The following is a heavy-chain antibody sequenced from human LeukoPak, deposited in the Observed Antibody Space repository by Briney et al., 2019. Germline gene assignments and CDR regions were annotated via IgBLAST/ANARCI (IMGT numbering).Heavy chain of an antibody. CDR2: GYTSGST. Sequence: SETLSLTCTVSGGSISSGTYYWNWIRQPAGKGPEWIGRGYTSGSTNYNPSLKSRVTISLDTSKNQFSLKLGSVTAADTAVYYCARDLRYYGSGSYYSFVAFDYWGQGTLVTVSS. V-gene: IGHV4-61*02. D-gene: IGHD3-10*01. J-gene: IGHJ4*02. CDR1: GGSISSGTYY. CDR3: ARDLRYYGSGSYYSFVAFDY.